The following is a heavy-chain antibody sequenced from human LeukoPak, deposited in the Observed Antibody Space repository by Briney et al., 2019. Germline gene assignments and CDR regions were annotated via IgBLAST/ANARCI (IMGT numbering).Heavy chain of an antibody. D-gene: IGHD3-3*01. CDR1: GLTVSANF. CDR3: AIDQGFWSGYGMDV. J-gene: IGHJ6*02. V-gene: IGHV3-53*01. CDR2: IYSGERM. Sequence: GGSLRLSCSASGLTVSANFLTWVRQAPGKGLEWVSVIYSGERMYYADSVKGRFIISRDNSKNTVYLQMNSLRVEDTAVYYCAIDQGFWSGYGMDVWGQGTTVIVSS.